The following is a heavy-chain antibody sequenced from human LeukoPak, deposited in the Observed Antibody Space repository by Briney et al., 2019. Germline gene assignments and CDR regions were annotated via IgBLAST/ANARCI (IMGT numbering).Heavy chain of an antibody. D-gene: IGHD3-22*01. V-gene: IGHV1-18*01. J-gene: IGHJ4*02. CDR3: ARDYYDNSGYYSHSGGY. Sequence: ASVKVSCKASGYTFTIYGINWVRQAPGQGLEWVGWISAYNGDTNFAQNFQGRVTMTTDTSTSTAYMELRSLRSDDTAVYYCARDYYDNSGYYSHSGGYWGQGTLVTVSS. CDR1: GYTFTIYG. CDR2: ISAYNGDT.